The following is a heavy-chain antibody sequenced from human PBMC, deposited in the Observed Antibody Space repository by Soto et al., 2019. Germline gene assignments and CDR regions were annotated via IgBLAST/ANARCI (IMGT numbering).Heavy chain of an antibody. J-gene: IGHJ6*02. CDR1: GYTFTSYG. D-gene: IGHD5-12*01. CDR3: ARDFSRVYSGYGRSYYGMDV. V-gene: IGHV1-18*04. Sequence: ASVKVSCKASGYTFTSYGISWVRQAPGQGLEWMGWISAYNGNTNYAQKLQGRVTMTTDTSTSTAYMELRSLRSDDTAVYYCARDFSRVYSGYGRSYYGMDVWGQGTTVTVSS. CDR2: ISAYNGNT.